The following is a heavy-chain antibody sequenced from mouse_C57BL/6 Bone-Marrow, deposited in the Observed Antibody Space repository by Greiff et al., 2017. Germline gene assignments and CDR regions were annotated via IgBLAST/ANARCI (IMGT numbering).Heavy chain of an antibody. V-gene: IGHV1-69*01. CDR2: IDPSDSYT. Sequence: VQLQQSGAELVMPGASVKLSCKASGYTFTSYWMHWVKQRPGQGLEWIGEIDPSDSYTNYNQKFKGKSTLTVDKSSSTAYMQRSSLTSEDSAVYYGARGGYYAMDYWGQGTSVTVSS. CDR3: ARGGYYAMDY. J-gene: IGHJ4*01. CDR1: GYTFTSYW.